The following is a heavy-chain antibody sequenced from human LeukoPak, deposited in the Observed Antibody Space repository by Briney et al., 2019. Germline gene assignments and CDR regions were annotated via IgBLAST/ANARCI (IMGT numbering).Heavy chain of an antibody. Sequence: PGGSLRLSCAGSGFTFSTFPMHWLRQAPGKGLHWLAVISKDGTHKYYADSVKGRFTISRDNSKNTLFLQMNSLTTEDTAVYYCARGAGTTVYYIDVWGNGTTVTVSS. V-gene: IGHV3-30*01. D-gene: IGHD1-7*01. CDR2: ISKDGTHK. CDR3: ARGAGTTVYYIDV. J-gene: IGHJ6*03. CDR1: GFTFSTFP.